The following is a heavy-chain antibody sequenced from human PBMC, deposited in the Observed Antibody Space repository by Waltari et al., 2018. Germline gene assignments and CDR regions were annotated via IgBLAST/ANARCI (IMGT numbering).Heavy chain of an antibody. Sequence: QLQLQESGPGLVKPSETLSLTCTVSGGAISSSSYYWGWIRQPPGKGLEWIGRIYYSASTYSNTSLNSRVTISLDTSKNLFSLTLSSVTAAETAVYYCARHVGDYTPAGFDPWGQGTLVTVSS. CDR1: GGAISSSSYY. D-gene: IGHD4-17*01. CDR2: IYYSAST. J-gene: IGHJ5*02. CDR3: ARHVGDYTPAGFDP. V-gene: IGHV4-39*01.